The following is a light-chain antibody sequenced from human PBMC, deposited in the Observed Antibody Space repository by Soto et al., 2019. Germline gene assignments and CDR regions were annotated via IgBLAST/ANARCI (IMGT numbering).Light chain of an antibody. CDR1: QSVSSSY. CDR3: QQYGSSPR. CDR2: GAS. Sequence: EIVLTQSPGTLSLSPGERATLSCRASQSVSSSYLVWYQQKPGQAPRLLIYGASSRATGIPDRFSGSGSGTDFTLTISRLEPEDFAVYYCQQYGSSPRFGQGTKGEIK. J-gene: IGKJ1*01. V-gene: IGKV3-20*01.